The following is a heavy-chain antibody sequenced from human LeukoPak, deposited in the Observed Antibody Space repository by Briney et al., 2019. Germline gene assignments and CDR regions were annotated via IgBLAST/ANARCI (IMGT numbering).Heavy chain of an antibody. V-gene: IGHV1-46*01. CDR3: ARDQAYGITMIV. CDR2: INPSGSST. Sequence: GASVKVSCKASGYTFTNYYMHWVRQAPGQGLEWMGIINPSGSSTSYAQRFQGRVTMTRDTSTSTVYMELSSLRSEDTAVYYCARDQAYGITMIVWGQGTLVTVSS. D-gene: IGHD3-22*01. J-gene: IGHJ4*02. CDR1: GYTFTNYY.